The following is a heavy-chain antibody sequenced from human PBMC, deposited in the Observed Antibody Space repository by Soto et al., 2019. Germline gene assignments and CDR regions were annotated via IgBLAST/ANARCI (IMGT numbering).Heavy chain of an antibody. CDR1: SVSISSSNW. CDR3: ARVQSLSGYCSGGSCYSRGYYYYYYMDV. J-gene: IGHJ6*03. V-gene: IGHV4-4*02. Sequence: SETLSLTCAVSSVSISSSNWWSWVRQPPGKGLEWIGEIYHSGSTNYNPSLKSRVTISVDKSKNQFSLKLSSVTAADTAVYYCARVQSLSGYCSGGSCYSRGYYYYYYMDVWGKGTTVTVSS. D-gene: IGHD2-15*01. CDR2: IYHSGST.